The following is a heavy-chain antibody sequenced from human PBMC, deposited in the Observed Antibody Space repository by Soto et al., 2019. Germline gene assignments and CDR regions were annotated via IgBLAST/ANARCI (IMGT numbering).Heavy chain of an antibody. CDR2: ISSSGTGI. J-gene: IGHJ3*02. V-gene: IGHV3-11*01. CDR1: GFTFSDYY. Sequence: GSLRLSCAASGFTFSDYYMTWIRQAPGKGLEWVSYISSSGTGIYYADSMKGRFTISRDNAKKSLYLQMSSLRAEDTAVYYCASAYSDAFDIWGQGTMVTVSS. D-gene: IGHD2-15*01. CDR3: ASAYSDAFDI.